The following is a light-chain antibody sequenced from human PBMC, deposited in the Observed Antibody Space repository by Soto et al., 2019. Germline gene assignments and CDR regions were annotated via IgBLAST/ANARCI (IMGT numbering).Light chain of an antibody. J-gene: IGLJ3*02. CDR2: SND. V-gene: IGLV1-44*01. CDR1: SPNIRSNT. CDR3: AAWDDSLSGWV. Sequence: QAVVTQPPSASGTPGQRVTISCSGSSPNIRSNTVNWYQQLPGTAPKLLIHSNDQRPSGAPDRFSGSKSGTSASLAISGLQSEDEADYYCAAWDDSLSGWVFGGGTKLTVL.